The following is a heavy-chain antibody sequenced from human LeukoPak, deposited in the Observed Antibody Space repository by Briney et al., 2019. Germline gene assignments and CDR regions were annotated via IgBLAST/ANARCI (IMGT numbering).Heavy chain of an antibody. CDR2: ISAYNGNT. CDR3: ARVARSLIVSSGFDY. Sequence: ASVKVSCKASGYTFTSYGISWVRQAPGQGLEWMGWISAYNGNTNYAQKLQGRVTMTTDTSTSTAYMELRSLRSGDTAVYYCARVARSLIVSSGFDYWGQGTLVTVSS. D-gene: IGHD1-26*01. J-gene: IGHJ4*02. V-gene: IGHV1-18*01. CDR1: GYTFTSYG.